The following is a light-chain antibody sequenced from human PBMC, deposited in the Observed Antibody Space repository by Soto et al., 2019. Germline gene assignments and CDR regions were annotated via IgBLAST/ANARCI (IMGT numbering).Light chain of an antibody. J-gene: IGLJ1*01. CDR1: SSNVGARYG. CDR3: RSYDSSLGGYV. V-gene: IGLV1-40*01. CDR2: ANT. Sequence: QSVLTQPPSVSGAPGQWVSISCTGSSSNVGARYGVPWYQQLPGTAPKLLIYANTNRPSGVPDRFSGSKSGTSASLAITGLQVEDEADDYCRSYDSSLGGYVFGTGTKLTVL.